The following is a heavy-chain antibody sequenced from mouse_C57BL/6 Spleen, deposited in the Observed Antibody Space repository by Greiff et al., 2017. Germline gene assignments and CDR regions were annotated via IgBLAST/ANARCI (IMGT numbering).Heavy chain of an antibody. D-gene: IGHD2-3*01. Sequence: QVQLQQSGPELVKPGASVKISCKASGYAFSSSWMNWVKQRPGKGLEWIGRIYPGDGDTNYNGKFKGKATLTADKSSSTAYMQLSSLTSEDSAVYFCASQAGDGYPHHYYAMDYWGQGTSVTVSS. CDR2: IYPGDGDT. V-gene: IGHV1-82*01. CDR1: GYAFSSSW. CDR3: ASQAGDGYPHHYYAMDY. J-gene: IGHJ4*01.